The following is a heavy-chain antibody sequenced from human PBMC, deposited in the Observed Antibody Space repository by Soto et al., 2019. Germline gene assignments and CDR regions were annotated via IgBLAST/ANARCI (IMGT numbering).Heavy chain of an antibody. Sequence: QVQLVQSGAEVKKPGSSVKVSCKASGGTFSSSAISWVRQAPGQGLEWMGGIIAIFRTSIYEKSFQGRVTITADESTSTVYMELSSLRSEDTSVYFCARVGNCLNVVCYAVYYGMDVWGQGTTVTVSS. CDR1: GGTFSSSA. CDR3: ARVGNCLNVVCYAVYYGMDV. V-gene: IGHV1-69*01. J-gene: IGHJ6*02. D-gene: IGHD2-8*01. CDR2: IIAIFRTS.